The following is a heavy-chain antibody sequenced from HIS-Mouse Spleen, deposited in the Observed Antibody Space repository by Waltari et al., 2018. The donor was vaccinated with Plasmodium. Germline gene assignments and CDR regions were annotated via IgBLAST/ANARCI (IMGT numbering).Heavy chain of an antibody. CDR1: GGSFSGYY. Sequence: QVQLQQWGAGLLKPSETLSLTCAVYGGSFSGYYWSWIRQPPGKGLEWIGEINHSGSTNYNPSLKSRVTISVDTAKNQFSLKLSSVTGADTAVYYCARGQLGIDAFDIWGQGTMVTVSS. J-gene: IGHJ3*02. CDR3: ARGQLGIDAFDI. CDR2: INHSGST. V-gene: IGHV4-34*01. D-gene: IGHD7-27*01.